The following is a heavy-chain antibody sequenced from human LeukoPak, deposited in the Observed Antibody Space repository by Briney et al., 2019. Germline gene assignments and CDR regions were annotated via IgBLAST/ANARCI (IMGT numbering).Heavy chain of an antibody. CDR3: ARETSYYYGSGSYYNDSDY. Sequence: PSETLSLTCTVSGGSISSGGYYWSWIRQPPGKGLEWIRYIYHSGSTYYNPSLKSRVTISVDRSKNQFSLKLSSVTAADTAVYYCARETSYYYGSGSYYNDSDYWGQGTLVTVSS. D-gene: IGHD3-10*01. CDR1: GGSISSGGYY. J-gene: IGHJ4*02. V-gene: IGHV4-30-2*01. CDR2: IYHSGST.